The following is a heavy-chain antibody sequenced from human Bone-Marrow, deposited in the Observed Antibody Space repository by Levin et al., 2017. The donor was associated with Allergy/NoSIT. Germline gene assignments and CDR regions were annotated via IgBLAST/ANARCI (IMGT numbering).Heavy chain of an antibody. J-gene: IGHJ3*01. CDR2: INWNGGTT. D-gene: IGHD2-15*01. CDR1: GFTFSSYA. CDR3: ARPRGCGGTPHGGAFDF. V-gene: IGHV3-20*01. Sequence: RSGGSLRLSCAASGFTFSSYAMSWVRQAPGKGLEWVSGINWNGGTTTYGDSVKGRFTISRDNAKNSLYLQMNSLRAEDTALYHCARPRGCGGTPHGGAFDFWGQGTMVTVAS.